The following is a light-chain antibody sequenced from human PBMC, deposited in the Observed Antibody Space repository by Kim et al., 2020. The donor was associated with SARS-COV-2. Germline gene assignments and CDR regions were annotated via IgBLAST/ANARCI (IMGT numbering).Light chain of an antibody. J-gene: IGKJ4*01. CDR2: DAS. CDR1: QGLGNR. CDR3: QQYNFYPLT. Sequence: PSVGNRVTITCRATQGLGNRLAWYQQKPGKAPKILIYDASTLDFGVPSRFSASGSGTEFTLTISSLQPDDFATYYCQQYNFYPLTFGGGTKVDIK. V-gene: IGKV1-5*01.